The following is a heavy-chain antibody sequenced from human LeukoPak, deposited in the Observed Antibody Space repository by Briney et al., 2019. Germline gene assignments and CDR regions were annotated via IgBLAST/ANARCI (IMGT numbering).Heavy chain of an antibody. CDR1: GFTFSSYA. CDR3: AKGASGSGPNYFDY. Sequence: GGSLRLSCAASGFTFSSYAMSWVRQAPGKRLEWVSAISGSGGSTYYTDSVKGRFTISRDNSKNTLYLQMNGLRAEDTAVYYCAKGASGSGPNYFDYWGQGTLVTVSS. V-gene: IGHV3-23*01. J-gene: IGHJ4*02. CDR2: ISGSGGST. D-gene: IGHD3-10*01.